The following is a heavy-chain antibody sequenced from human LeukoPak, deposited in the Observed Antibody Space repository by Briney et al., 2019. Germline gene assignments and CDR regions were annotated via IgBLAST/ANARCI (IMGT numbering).Heavy chain of an antibody. J-gene: IGHJ3*02. D-gene: IGHD3-16*01. CDR2: ISSSGSTI. CDR1: GFTFSDYY. CDR3: ARAIRMTTLGFDI. V-gene: IGHV3-11*01. Sequence: PGGSLRLSCAASGFTFSDYYMSWIRQAPGKGLEWVSYISSSGSTIYYADSVKGRFTISRDNAKNSLYLQMDSLRAEDTAVYYCARAIRMTTLGFDIWGQGTMVTVSS.